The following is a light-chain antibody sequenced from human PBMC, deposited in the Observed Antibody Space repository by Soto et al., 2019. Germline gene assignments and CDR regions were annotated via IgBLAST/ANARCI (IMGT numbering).Light chain of an antibody. Sequence: EIVLTQSPGTLYLSPGERATLSCRASQSVSDMYLAWYQHKPGQAPRLLIYASNRATGIPDRFSGSGSGTDFTLTINRLEPEDFAVYYCQHYGTSALFGPGTKVEIK. V-gene: IGKV3-20*01. CDR2: AS. CDR3: QHYGTSAL. J-gene: IGKJ3*01. CDR1: QSVSDMY.